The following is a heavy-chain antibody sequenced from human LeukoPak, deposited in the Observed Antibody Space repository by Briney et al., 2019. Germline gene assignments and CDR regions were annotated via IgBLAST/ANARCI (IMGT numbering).Heavy chain of an antibody. CDR2: INPNSGGT. CDR3: ARGQGYDFWSGYS. J-gene: IGHJ4*02. CDR1: GYTFTGYY. D-gene: IGHD3-3*01. V-gene: IGHV1-2*02. Sequence: GASVKVSCKASGYTFTGYYMHWVRQAPGQGLEWMGWINPNSGGTNYAQKFQGRVTMTRDTSISTAYMGLSRLRSDDTGVYYCARGQGYDFWSGYSWGQGTLVTVSS.